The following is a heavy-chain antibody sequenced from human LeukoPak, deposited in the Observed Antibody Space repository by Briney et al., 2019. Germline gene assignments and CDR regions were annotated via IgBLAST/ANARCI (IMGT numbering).Heavy chain of an antibody. CDR1: GYTFTGYY. V-gene: IGHV1-2*02. J-gene: IGHJ4*02. D-gene: IGHD4-23*01. CDR2: INPNSGGT. Sequence: ASVKVSCKASGYTFTGYYMHWVRQAPGQGLEWMGWINPNSGGTNYAQKFQGRVTMTRDTSISTAYMELSRLRSDDTAVYYCARAPGGTVVTPGLSSDYWGQGTLVTVSS. CDR3: ARAPGGTVVTPGLSSDY.